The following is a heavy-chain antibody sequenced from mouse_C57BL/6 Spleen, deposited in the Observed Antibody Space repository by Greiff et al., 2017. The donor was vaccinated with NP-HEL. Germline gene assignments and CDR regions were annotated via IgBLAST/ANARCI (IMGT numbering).Heavy chain of an antibody. V-gene: IGHV1-82*01. CDR1: GYAFSSSW. J-gene: IGHJ4*01. D-gene: IGHD2-4*01. CDR2: IYPGDGDT. CDR3: ARAYDYDYAMDY. Sequence: QVQLQQSGPELVKPGASVKISCKASGYAFSSSWMNWVKQRPGKGLEWIGRIYPGDGDTNYNGKFKGKATLTADKSSSTAYMQLSSLTSEDSAVYFCARAYDYDYAMDYWGQGTSVTVSS.